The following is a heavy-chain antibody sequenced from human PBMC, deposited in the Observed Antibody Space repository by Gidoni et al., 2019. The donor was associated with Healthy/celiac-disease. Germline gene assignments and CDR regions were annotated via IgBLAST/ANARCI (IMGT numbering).Heavy chain of an antibody. Sequence: VPLQESGPGLVKPSETLSLPCTVSGGSVSSGSYYWSWIRQPPGTGLEWIGYIYYSGSTNYNPSLKSRVTISVDTSKNQFSLKLSSVTAADTAVYYCARAVGRKFDPWGQGTLVTVSS. CDR1: GGSVSSGSYY. CDR3: ARAVGRKFDP. J-gene: IGHJ5*02. D-gene: IGHD1-26*01. V-gene: IGHV4-61*01. CDR2: IYYSGST.